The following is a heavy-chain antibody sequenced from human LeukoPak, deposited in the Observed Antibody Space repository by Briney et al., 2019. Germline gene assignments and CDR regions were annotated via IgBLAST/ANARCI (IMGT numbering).Heavy chain of an antibody. V-gene: IGHV1-69*05. CDR1: GGTLSTYA. Sequence: SVKVSRKASGGTLSTYAINWVRQAPGQGLECMGGIIPIFGSAIYTEKFQGRVTITMDEATSTAYMELTSLRSEDTAVYYCASASYYFDSYGYPDYWGQGTLVTASS. CDR2: IIPIFGSA. J-gene: IGHJ4*02. CDR3: ASASYYFDSYGYPDY. D-gene: IGHD3-22*01.